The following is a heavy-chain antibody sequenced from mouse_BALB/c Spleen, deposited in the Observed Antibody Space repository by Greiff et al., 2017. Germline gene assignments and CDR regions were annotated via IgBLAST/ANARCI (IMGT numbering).Heavy chain of an antibody. CDR1: GFTFSSFG. CDR2: ISSGSSTI. CDR3: ARNDYYAMDY. Sequence: VQLKESGGGLVQPGGSRKLSCAASGFTFSSFGMHWVRQAPEKGLEWVAYISSGSSTIYYADTVKGRFTISRDNPKNTLFLQMTSLRSEDTAMYYCARNDYYAMDYWGQGTSVTVSS. V-gene: IGHV5-17*02. J-gene: IGHJ4*01.